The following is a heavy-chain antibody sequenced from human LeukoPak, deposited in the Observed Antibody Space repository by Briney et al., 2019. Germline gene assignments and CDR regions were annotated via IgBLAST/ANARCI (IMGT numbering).Heavy chain of an antibody. CDR3: AKESGDDFDY. D-gene: IGHD5-24*01. Sequence: GGSLRLSCAASGFTFNNYAMSWVRQAPGKGLEWVSGISGSGSNTYYADSVKGRVTISRDNSKNTLYLQMNSLRAEDTAIYYCAKESGDDFDYWGQGTLVTVSS. V-gene: IGHV3-23*01. CDR1: GFTFNNYA. CDR2: ISGSGSNT. J-gene: IGHJ4*02.